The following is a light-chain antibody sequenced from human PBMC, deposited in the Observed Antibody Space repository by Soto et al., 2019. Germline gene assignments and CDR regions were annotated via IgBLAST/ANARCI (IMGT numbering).Light chain of an antibody. Sequence: EIVLTQSPATLSVSPGERVTLSCRASQSVGRNLAWYQQKPGQGPRLLIYAASTRASGVASRFSGAGSGTEFPLTISSLRSEDFAVYHCKQYKDWPPYTFGQGTKLEIK. CDR3: KQYKDWPPYT. CDR1: QSVGRN. V-gene: IGKV3-15*01. J-gene: IGKJ2*01. CDR2: AAS.